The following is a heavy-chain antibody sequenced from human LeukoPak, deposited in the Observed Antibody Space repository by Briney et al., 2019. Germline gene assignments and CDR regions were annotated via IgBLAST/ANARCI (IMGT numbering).Heavy chain of an antibody. CDR1: GYTFTSYG. V-gene: IGHV1-69*13. D-gene: IGHD3-22*01. CDR3: ARKKIDSSGYHYDY. J-gene: IGHJ4*02. CDR2: IIPIFGTA. Sequence: SVKVSCKASGYTFTSYGISWVRQAPGQGLEWMGGIIPIFGTANYAQKFQGRVTITADESTSTAYMELSSLRSEDTAVYYCARKKIDSSGYHYDYWGQGTLVTVSS.